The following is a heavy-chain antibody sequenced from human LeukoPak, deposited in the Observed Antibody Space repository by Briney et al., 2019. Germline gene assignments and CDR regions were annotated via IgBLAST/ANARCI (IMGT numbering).Heavy chain of an antibody. CDR2: INPNSGGT. D-gene: IGHD2-2*01. J-gene: IGHJ6*03. CDR1: GYTFTGYY. CDR3: ARAEVVPAVRYYYYYMDV. Sequence: ASVKVSCKASGYTFTGYYMHWVRQAPGQGLEWMGRINPNSGGTNYAQKFQGRVTMTRDTSISTAYMELSRLRSEDTAVYYCARAEVVPAVRYYYYYMDVWGKGTTVTVSS. V-gene: IGHV1-2*06.